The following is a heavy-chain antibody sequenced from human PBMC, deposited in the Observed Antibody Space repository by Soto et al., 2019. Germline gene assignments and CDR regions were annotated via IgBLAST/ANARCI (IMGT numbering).Heavy chain of an antibody. D-gene: IGHD5-12*01. CDR2: INPSGGST. Sequence: ASVKVSCKASGYTFTSYYMHWVRQAPGQGLEWMGIINPSGGSTSYAQKFQGRVTMTRDTSTSTVYMELSSLRSEDTAVYYCARDIVATIRDYYYGMDVWGQGTTVTVSS. CDR3: ARDIVATIRDYYYGMDV. V-gene: IGHV1-46*01. CDR1: GYTFTSYY. J-gene: IGHJ6*02.